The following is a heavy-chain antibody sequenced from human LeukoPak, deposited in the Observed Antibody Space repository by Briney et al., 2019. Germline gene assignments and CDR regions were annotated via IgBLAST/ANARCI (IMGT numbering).Heavy chain of an antibody. D-gene: IGHD1-7*01. CDR1: GYTFTGYY. J-gene: IGHJ4*02. CDR3: ARGVTGTPRVDF. V-gene: IGHV1-2*02. Sequence: ASVKVSCKASGYTFTGYYIHWVRQAPGQGLEWMGWINPNSGATSSAQNFQGRVTMTRDTSISTAYMELSRLRSDDTAVYYCARGVTGTPRVDFWGQGTPVTVSS. CDR2: INPNSGAT.